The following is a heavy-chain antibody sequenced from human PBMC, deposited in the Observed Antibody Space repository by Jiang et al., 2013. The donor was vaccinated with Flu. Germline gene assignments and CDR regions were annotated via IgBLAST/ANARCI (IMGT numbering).Heavy chain of an antibody. D-gene: IGHD5-24*01. V-gene: IGHV3-20*04. CDR1: GFAFEDYG. CDR3: AREGRDGYNPYFDS. Sequence: QLVESGGRAVRPGGSLRLSCAASGFAFEDYGMAWVRQAPGKGLEWVSGINWSGGLTGYANSVKGRFTISRDNAKNSLYLQMNGLRAEDTAVYFCAREGRDGYNPYFDSWGQGTLVTVSS. J-gene: IGHJ4*02. CDR2: INWSGGLT.